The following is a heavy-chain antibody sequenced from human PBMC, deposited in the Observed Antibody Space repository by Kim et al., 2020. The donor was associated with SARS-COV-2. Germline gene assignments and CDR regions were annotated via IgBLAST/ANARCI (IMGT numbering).Heavy chain of an antibody. CDR2: VYYSGST. V-gene: IGHV4-59*08. CDR1: GDSISSYY. J-gene: IGHJ3*01. Sequence: SETLSLTCTVSGDSISSYYWTWIRQPPGKGLEWIGYVYYSGSTKYNPSLRGRATTSVDTSKNEFSLKVTSVTVADTAVYYCARQNPSWGGTYAF. CDR3: ARQNPSWGGTYAF. D-gene: IGHD3-16*01.